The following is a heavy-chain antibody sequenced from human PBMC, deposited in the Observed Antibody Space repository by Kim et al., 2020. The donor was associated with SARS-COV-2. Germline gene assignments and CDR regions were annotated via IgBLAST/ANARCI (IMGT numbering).Heavy chain of an antibody. CDR3: EKDHLYCGGDCRNWYFDL. V-gene: IGHV3-23*01. CDR2: ISGSGSST. CDR1: GFTFSSYA. Sequence: GGSLRLSCAASGFTFSSYAMSWVRQAPGKGLEWVSTISGSGSSTYYADSVKDRFTISRDNYKNTLYLQMNSLRAEDTAVYYCEKDHLYCGGDCRNWYFDLLARGTPVTVS. D-gene: IGHD2-21*02. J-gene: IGHJ2*01.